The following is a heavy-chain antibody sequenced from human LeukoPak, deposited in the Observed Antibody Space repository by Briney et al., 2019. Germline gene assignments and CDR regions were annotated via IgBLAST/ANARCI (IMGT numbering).Heavy chain of an antibody. J-gene: IGHJ6*03. CDR2: IYYSGST. CDR3: ARAYGPRYYYYMDV. D-gene: IGHD3-10*01. Sequence: SETLSLTCTVSGGSISSYYWSWIRQPPGKGLEWIGYIYYSGSTNYNPSLKSRVTISVDTSKNQFSLKLSSVTAADTAVYYCARAYGPRYYYYMDVWGKGTTVIVSS. V-gene: IGHV4-59*01. CDR1: GGSISSYY.